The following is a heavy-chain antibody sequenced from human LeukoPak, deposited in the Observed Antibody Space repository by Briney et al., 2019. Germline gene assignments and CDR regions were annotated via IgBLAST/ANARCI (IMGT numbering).Heavy chain of an antibody. J-gene: IGHJ4*02. CDR3: ASATSDSITPMNDY. Sequence: NPSGTLSLTCAVSGGSISSSNWWSWVRQPPGKGLEWIGEIYHSGSTNYNPSLKSRVTISVDKSKNQFSLKLSSVTAADTAVYYCASATSDSITPMNDYWGQGTLVTVSS. D-gene: IGHD4-23*01. V-gene: IGHV4-4*02. CDR2: IYHSGST. CDR1: GGSISSSNW.